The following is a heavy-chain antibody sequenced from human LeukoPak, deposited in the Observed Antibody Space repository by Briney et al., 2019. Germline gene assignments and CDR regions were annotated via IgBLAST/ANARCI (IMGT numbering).Heavy chain of an antibody. D-gene: IGHD1-7*01. J-gene: IGHJ4*02. V-gene: IGHV3-33*06. CDR1: GFTFSSYG. CDR3: AKDKHRGTRGYFDY. CDR2: IWYDGSNK. Sequence: GGSLRLSCAASGFTFSSYGMHWVRQAPGKGLEWVAVIWYDGSNKYYADSVKGRFTISRDNSKNTLYLQMNSLRAEDTAVYYCAKDKHRGTRGYFDYWGQGTLVTVSS.